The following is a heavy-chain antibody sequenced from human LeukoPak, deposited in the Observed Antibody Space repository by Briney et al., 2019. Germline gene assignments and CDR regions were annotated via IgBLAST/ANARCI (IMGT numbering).Heavy chain of an antibody. D-gene: IGHD6-13*01. V-gene: IGHV3-20*04. Sequence: ETLSLTCAVYGGSFSGYYWSWIRQPPGKGLEWVSGISWNGGSIGYADSVKGRFTISRDNVKNSLFLQMNSLRAEDTAVYYCARDVGQLVLSWGQGTLVTVSS. CDR3: ARDVGQLVLS. CDR1: GGSFSGYY. CDR2: ISWNGGSI. J-gene: IGHJ5*02.